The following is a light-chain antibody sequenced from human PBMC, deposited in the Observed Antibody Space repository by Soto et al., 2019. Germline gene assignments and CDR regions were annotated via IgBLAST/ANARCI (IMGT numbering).Light chain of an antibody. CDR3: CSYAGSYTHV. CDR1: SSDVGTYTY. V-gene: IGLV2-11*01. J-gene: IGLJ1*01. Sequence: SVLSQPRSLSVSPGQSVTISFTGTSSDVGTYTYVSWYQQHSGKAPKLIIYDVIKRPSGVPDRFSGSKSGNTASLTISGLQAEDEADYYCCSYAGSYTHVFGTGTKVTVL. CDR2: DVI.